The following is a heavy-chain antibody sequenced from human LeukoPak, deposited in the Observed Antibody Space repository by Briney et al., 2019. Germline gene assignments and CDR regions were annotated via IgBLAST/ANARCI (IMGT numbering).Heavy chain of an antibody. D-gene: IGHD1-26*01. Sequence: GGSLRLSCAASGFTFDDYAMHWVRQAPGKGLEWVSGISWNSGSIGYADSVKGRFTISRDNAKNSLYLQMNSLRAEDTALYYCAKDGSGSPSHWYFDLWGRGTLVTVSS. CDR2: ISWNSGSI. J-gene: IGHJ2*01. CDR1: GFTFDDYA. V-gene: IGHV3-9*01. CDR3: AKDGSGSPSHWYFDL.